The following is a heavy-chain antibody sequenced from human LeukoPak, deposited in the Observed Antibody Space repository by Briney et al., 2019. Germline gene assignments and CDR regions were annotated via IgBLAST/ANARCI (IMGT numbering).Heavy chain of an antibody. CDR3: ARDTYGDYSFDY. J-gene: IGHJ4*02. CDR2: ISGSGSTI. CDR1: VFTFSSYA. D-gene: IGHD4-17*01. V-gene: IGHV3-48*01. Sequence: PGVSLRLSCAASVFTFSSYAMSWVREAPWKGLEWVSYISGSGSTIYYADSVKGRFTISRDHAKNSLYLQMDSLRAEDTAVYYCARDTYGDYSFDYWGQGTLVTVSS.